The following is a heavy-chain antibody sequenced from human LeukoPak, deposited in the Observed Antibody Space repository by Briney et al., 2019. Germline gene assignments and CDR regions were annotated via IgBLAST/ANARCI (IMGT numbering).Heavy chain of an antibody. J-gene: IGHJ5*02. CDR3: ARGYGSSGYYWFDP. Sequence: GGSLRLSCAASGFTFSSYSMNWVRQAPGKGLEWVSSISSSSSYIYYADSVKGRFTISRDNAKNSLYLQMNSLRAEDTAVYDCARGYGSSGYYWFDPWGQGTLVTVSS. CDR2: ISSSSSYI. V-gene: IGHV3-21*01. D-gene: IGHD3-22*01. CDR1: GFTFSSYS.